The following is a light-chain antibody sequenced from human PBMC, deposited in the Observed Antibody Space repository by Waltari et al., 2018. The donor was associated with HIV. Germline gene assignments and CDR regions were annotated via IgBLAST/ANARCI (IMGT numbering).Light chain of an antibody. CDR3: QSFDSSLNGVV. V-gene: IGLV1-40*01. CDR1: RPNIGAGYD. CDR2: GYI. Sequence: QSVLTQPASVSRAPGPGVTIPCTGSRPNIGAGYDVHWYQQLPGTAPKFLSFGYINRPSWVPDRFSGSKSATSASLAITGLQAEDEADYYCQSFDSSLNGVVFGGGTKLTVL. J-gene: IGLJ2*01.